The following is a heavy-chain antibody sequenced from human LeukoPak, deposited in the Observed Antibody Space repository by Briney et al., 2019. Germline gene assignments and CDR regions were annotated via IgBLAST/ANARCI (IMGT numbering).Heavy chain of an antibody. CDR1: GGTFSSYA. J-gene: IGHJ4*02. D-gene: IGHD2-21*02. CDR3: ARMTRKGLAYCGGDCWGPLDY. CDR2: IIPILGIA. V-gene: IGHV1-69*04. Sequence: SVKVSCKASGGTFSSYAISWVRQAPGQGLEWMGRIIPILGIANYAQKFQGRVTITADKSTSTAYMELSSLRSEDTAVYYCARMTRKGLAYCGGDCWGPLDYWGQGTLVTVSS.